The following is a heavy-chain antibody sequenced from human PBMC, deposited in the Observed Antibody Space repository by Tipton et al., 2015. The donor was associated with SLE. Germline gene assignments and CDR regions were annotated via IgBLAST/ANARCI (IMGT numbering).Heavy chain of an antibody. Sequence: SLRLSCAASGFTFSSYAMHWVRQAPGKGLEWVAVISYDGSNKYYADSVKGRFTISRDNSKNTLYLQMNSLRAEDTAVYYCAKGGESPGYWGQGTLVTVSS. D-gene: IGHD2-21*01. J-gene: IGHJ4*02. V-gene: IGHV3-30-3*01. CDR3: AKGGESPGY. CDR2: ISYDGSNK. CDR1: GFTFSSYA.